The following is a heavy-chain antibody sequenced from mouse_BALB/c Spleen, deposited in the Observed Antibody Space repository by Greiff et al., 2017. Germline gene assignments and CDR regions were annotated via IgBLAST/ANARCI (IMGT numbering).Heavy chain of an antibody. CDR1: GYTFSSYV. D-gene: IGHD1-1*01. CDR2: INPYNDGT. V-gene: IGHV1-14*01. CDR3: AYYYGSRYWYFDD. J-gene: IGHJ1*01. Sequence: VQLQQSGPELVKPGASVKMSCKASGYTFSSYVMPWVQQTPGQGLEWIGYINPYNDGTKYNEKFKGRSTLTSDKSSSTAYLELSSLNSEDSAVYYCAYYYGSRYWYFDDWGEGTTVTVSS.